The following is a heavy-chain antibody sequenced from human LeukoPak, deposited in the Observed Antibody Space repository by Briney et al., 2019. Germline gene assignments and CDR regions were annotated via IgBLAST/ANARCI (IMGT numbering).Heavy chain of an antibody. D-gene: IGHD4/OR15-4a*01. V-gene: IGHV1-18*04. CDR3: ARSAPGRGWFDP. Sequence: ASVKVSCKASGYSFTDYYMHWVRQAPGQGLEWMGWINSYNGNTNYAQKLQGRVTMTTDTSTSTAYMELRSLRSDDTAVYYCARSAPGRGWFDPWGQGTLVTVSS. CDR2: INSYNGNT. J-gene: IGHJ5*02. CDR1: GYSFTDYY.